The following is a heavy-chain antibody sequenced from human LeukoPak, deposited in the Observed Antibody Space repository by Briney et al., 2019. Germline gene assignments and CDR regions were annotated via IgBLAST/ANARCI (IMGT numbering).Heavy chain of an antibody. J-gene: IGHJ3*02. CDR1: GGSISSGGYY. V-gene: IGHV4-31*03. CDR2: IYYSGST. Sequence: SETLSLTCTVSGGSISSGGYYWRWIRQHPGKGLEWIGYIYYSGSTYYNPSLKSRVTISVDTSKNQFSLKLSSVTAADTAVYYCAREGGSYPPTIWGQGTMVTVSS. CDR3: AREGGSYPPTI. D-gene: IGHD1-26*01.